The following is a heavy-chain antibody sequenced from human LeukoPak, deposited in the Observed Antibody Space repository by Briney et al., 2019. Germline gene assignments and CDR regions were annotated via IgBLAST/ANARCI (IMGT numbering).Heavy chain of an antibody. V-gene: IGHV3-7*01. CDR2: IKQDGSEK. Sequence: GGSLRLSCAASGFTFSSYWMGWVRQAPGKGLEWVANIKQDGSEKWYVDSVKGRFTISRDNAKNSVSLQMNSLRAEDTAVYYCTRMVWRSRPFDYWGQGTLVTVSS. CDR1: GFTFSSYW. D-gene: IGHD2-2*01. CDR3: TRMVWRSRPFDY. J-gene: IGHJ4*02.